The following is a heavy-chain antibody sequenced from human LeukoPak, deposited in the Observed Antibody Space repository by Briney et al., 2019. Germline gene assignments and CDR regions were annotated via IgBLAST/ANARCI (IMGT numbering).Heavy chain of an antibody. J-gene: IGHJ4*02. CDR2: INSDGSST. Sequence: GGSLRLSCAASGFTFSSYWMHWVRQAPGKGLVWVSRINSDGSSTSYADSVKGRFTISRDNSKNTLYLQMNSLRAEDTAVYYCAKGTSSGWYIDYWGQGTLVTVSS. CDR3: AKGTSSGWYIDY. CDR1: GFTFSSYW. V-gene: IGHV3-74*01. D-gene: IGHD6-19*01.